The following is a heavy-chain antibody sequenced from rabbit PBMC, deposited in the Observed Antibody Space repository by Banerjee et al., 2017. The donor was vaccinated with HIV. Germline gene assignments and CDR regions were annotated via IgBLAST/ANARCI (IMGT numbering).Heavy chain of an antibody. D-gene: IGHD7-1*01. Sequence: QEQLEESGGDLVKPEGSLTLTCTASGFSFSNGYVMCWVRQAPGKGLEWIACINTISGDTVYATWVNGRFTISRSTSLNTVDLKMTSLTVADTATYFCARDLTGVTGWNFNLWGPGTLVTVS. CDR1: GFSFSNGYV. V-gene: IGHV1S43*01. CDR3: ARDLTGVTGWNFNL. CDR2: INTISGDT. J-gene: IGHJ4*01.